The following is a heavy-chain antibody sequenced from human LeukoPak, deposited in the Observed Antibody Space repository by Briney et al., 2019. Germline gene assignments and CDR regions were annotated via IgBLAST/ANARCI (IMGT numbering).Heavy chain of an antibody. D-gene: IGHD1-26*01. CDR3: ARVSVAAVSGPY. J-gene: IGHJ4*02. V-gene: IGHV3-21*01. CDR2: ISSSGDYI. CDR1: GFTFNVYS. Sequence: GGSLRLSCLVSGFTFNVYSMNWVRQAPGKGLEWVASISSSGDYIYYADSVKGRFTISRDNAKKSLFLQMNSLRAEDTAIYYCARVSVAAVSGPYWGQGTLVTVSS.